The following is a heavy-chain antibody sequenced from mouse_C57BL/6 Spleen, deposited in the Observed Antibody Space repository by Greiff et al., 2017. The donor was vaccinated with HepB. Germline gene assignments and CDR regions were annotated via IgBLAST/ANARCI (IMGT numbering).Heavy chain of an antibody. D-gene: IGHD1-1*01. CDR2: INPSNGGT. J-gene: IGHJ4*01. CDR1: GYTFTSYW. Sequence: QVHVKQPGTELVKPGASVKLSCKASGYTFTSYWMHWVKQRPGQGLEWIGNINPSNGGTNYNEKFKSKATLTVDKSSSTAYMQLSSLTSEDSAVYYCAREGFTTVVATDAMDYWGQGTSVTVSS. V-gene: IGHV1-53*01. CDR3: AREGFTTVVATDAMDY.